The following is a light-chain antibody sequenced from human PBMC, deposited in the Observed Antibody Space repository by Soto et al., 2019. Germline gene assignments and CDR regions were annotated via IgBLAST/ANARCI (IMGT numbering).Light chain of an antibody. CDR3: QQYGSSRWT. V-gene: IGKV3-20*01. J-gene: IGKJ1*01. CDR2: GAS. Sequence: EIVLTQSPGTLSLFPGERATLSCRASQSVSSNYLAWYHQKPGQAPRLLIYGASTRATGIPDRFSGSGSGTDFTLTISRLEPEDSAVYYCQQYGSSRWTFGQGTKVEIK. CDR1: QSVSSNY.